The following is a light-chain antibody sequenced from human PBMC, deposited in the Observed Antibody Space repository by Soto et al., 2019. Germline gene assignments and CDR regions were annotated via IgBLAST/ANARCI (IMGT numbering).Light chain of an antibody. Sequence: QSVLTQPASVSGSPGQSITISCTGTSSNVGSYKLVSWYQQHPGKAPKLMISAVTQRPSGVPDRFSGSKSGNTASLTISGLQADDEADYFCCSYTASDLWVFGGGTQLTVL. CDR1: SSNVGSYKL. CDR3: CSYTASDLWV. J-gene: IGLJ3*02. CDR2: AVT. V-gene: IGLV2-14*02.